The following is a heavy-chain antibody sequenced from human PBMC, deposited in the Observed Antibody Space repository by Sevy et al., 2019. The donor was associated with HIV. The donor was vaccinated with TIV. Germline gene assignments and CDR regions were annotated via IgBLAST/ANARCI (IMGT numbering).Heavy chain of an antibody. V-gene: IGHV1-69*13. Sequence: ASVKVSCKASGGTFSSYAISWVRQAPGQGLEWMGGIIPIFGTANYAQKFQGRVTITADESTSTAYMELSSLRSEDTAVYYCARGVDYGDRPSQRYYYYYYGMDVWGQWTTVTVSS. CDR3: ARGVDYGDRPSQRYYYYYYGMDV. D-gene: IGHD4-17*01. CDR1: GGTFSSYA. J-gene: IGHJ6*02. CDR2: IIPIFGTA.